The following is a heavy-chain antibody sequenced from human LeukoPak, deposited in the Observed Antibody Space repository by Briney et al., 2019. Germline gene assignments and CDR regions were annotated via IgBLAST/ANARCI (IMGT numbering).Heavy chain of an antibody. Sequence: PSETLSLTCTVSGGSISSYYWSWIRQPAGKGLEWIGRIYTSGSTNYNPSLKSRATISVDTSKNQFSLNLNSVTAADTAVYYCARDGHWGYYFDYWGQGTLVTVSS. CDR3: ARDGHWGYYFDY. CDR2: IYTSGST. V-gene: IGHV4-4*07. J-gene: IGHJ4*02. D-gene: IGHD7-27*01. CDR1: GGSISSYY.